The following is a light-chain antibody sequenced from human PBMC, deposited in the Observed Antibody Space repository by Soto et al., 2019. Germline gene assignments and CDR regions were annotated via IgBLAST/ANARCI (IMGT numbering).Light chain of an antibody. J-gene: IGKJ2*01. CDR1: ETIIDY. V-gene: IGKV1-39*01. CDR2: SAS. CDR3: QQSFSAPRT. Sequence: DIQLSQSPSSLSASVGDRVTITCRASETIIDYLNWYQQQPGKAPKLLIYSASTLQDGVPSRFRGSGSGTHFTLTISSLQPEDFAAYYCQQSFSAPRTFGQGTRLQT.